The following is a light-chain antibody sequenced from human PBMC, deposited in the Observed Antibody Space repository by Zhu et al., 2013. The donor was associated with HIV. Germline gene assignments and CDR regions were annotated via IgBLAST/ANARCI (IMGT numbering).Light chain of an antibody. CDR1: QRISTF. CDR3: QQYGLPPDT. Sequence: DIQLTQSPSFLSASVGDRVTITCRASQRISTFLAWYQQKPGKAPQLLIYGASTLEGGVPSRFSGSGSGAEFTLTISSLQPEDFAMYYCQQYGLPPDTFGQGTRLDFK. J-gene: IGKJ5*01. V-gene: IGKV1-9*01. CDR2: GAS.